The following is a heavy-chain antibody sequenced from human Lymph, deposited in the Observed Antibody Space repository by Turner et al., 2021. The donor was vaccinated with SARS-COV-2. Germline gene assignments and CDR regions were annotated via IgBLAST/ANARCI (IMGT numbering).Heavy chain of an antibody. CDR1: GYTFTSYD. CDR3: ARGRYSGGGMDV. Sequence: QVQPAQSGAEVKKPGASVKVSCKAPGYTFTSYDVNWVRQATGQGLEWMGWMNPNSGNTGYAQKFQGRVTMTRNTSISTAYMELSSLRSEDTAVYYCARGRYSGGGMDVWGQGTTVTVSS. J-gene: IGHJ6*02. V-gene: IGHV1-8*02. D-gene: IGHD1-26*01. CDR2: MNPNSGNT.